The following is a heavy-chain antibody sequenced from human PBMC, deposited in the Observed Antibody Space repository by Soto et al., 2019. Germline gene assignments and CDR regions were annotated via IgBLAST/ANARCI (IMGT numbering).Heavy chain of an antibody. V-gene: IGHV3-7*01. CDR2: IKQDGSEK. CDR1: GFRPSSYW. D-gene: IGHD6-13*01. J-gene: IGHJ6*02. CDR3: ARDRHSSSWYPYYYGRDV. Sequence: EGSLRLSCAASGFRPSSYWMSWVRQAPGKRLERVANIKQDGSEKYSVDSVKGRFTIPRDNAKNSLYLKMNSLRAEDTAVYYCARDRHSSSWYPYYYGRDVWAQVTTVTVSS.